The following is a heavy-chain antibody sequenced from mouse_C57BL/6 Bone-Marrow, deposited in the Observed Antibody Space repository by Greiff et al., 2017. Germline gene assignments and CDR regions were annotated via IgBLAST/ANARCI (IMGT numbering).Heavy chain of an antibody. CDR2: ISSGGSYT. D-gene: IGHD4-1*01. Sequence: EVKVVESGGDLVKPGGSLKLSCAASGFTFSSYGMSWVRQTPDKRLEWVATISSGGSYTYYPDSVKGRFTISRDNAKNTLYRQMSSLKSEDPAMYYCAGGLGDFDYWGQGTTLTVSS. CDR3: AGGLGDFDY. J-gene: IGHJ2*01. CDR1: GFTFSSYG. V-gene: IGHV5-6*01.